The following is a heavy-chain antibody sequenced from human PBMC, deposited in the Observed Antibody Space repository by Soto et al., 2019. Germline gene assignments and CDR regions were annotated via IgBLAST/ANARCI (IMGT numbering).Heavy chain of an antibody. CDR2: INAGNGNT. V-gene: IGHV1-3*01. D-gene: IGHD1-26*01. Sequence: VASVKVSCKASGYTFTRYAMHWVRQAPGQRLEWMGWINAGNGNTKYSQEFQGRVTITRDTSASTAYMELSSLRSEDTAVYYCARVGVGATSAPFDYWGQGTLVTVSS. CDR3: ARVGVGATSAPFDY. J-gene: IGHJ4*02. CDR1: GYTFTRYA.